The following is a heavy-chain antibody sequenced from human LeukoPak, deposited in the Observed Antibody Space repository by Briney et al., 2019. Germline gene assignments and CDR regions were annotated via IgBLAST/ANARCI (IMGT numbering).Heavy chain of an antibody. V-gene: IGHV3-23*01. CDR3: AKGSASVRPYYFDN. CDR2: ISGSGTST. Sequence: PGGSLGLSCAASGFTFSSNAMTWVRQTPGKGLDWVSAISGSGTSTWYADSVKGRFTISRDNSKNTLDLQMNSLRADDTAVYYCAKGSASVRPYYFDNWGQGILVTVSS. J-gene: IGHJ4*02. D-gene: IGHD2-15*01. CDR1: GFTFSSNA.